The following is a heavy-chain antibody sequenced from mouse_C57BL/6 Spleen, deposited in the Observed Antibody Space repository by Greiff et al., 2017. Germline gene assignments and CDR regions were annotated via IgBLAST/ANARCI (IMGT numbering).Heavy chain of an antibody. V-gene: IGHV5-9-1*02. CDR1: GFTFSSYA. J-gene: IGHJ3*01. CDR2: ISSGGDYI. D-gene: IGHD2-1*01. Sequence: DVMLVESGEGLVKPGGSLKLSCAASGFTFSSYAMSWVRQTPEKRLEWVAYISSGGDYIYYADTVKGRFTISRDNARNTLYLQMSSLKSEDTAMYYCTREDLPPFFAYWGQGTLVTVSA. CDR3: TREDLPPFFAY.